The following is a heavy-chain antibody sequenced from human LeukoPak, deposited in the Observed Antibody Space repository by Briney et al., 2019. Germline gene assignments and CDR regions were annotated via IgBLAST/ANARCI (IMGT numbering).Heavy chain of an antibody. D-gene: IGHD1-7*01. J-gene: IGHJ4*02. CDR3: ARDPDAGTTDY. CDR1: GFTFNTYW. V-gene: IGHV3-7*01. CDR2: INEHGSEA. Sequence: GGSLRLSCAASGFTFNTYWMSWVRLAPGKGLEWAANINEHGSEAFYVDSVRGRFTISRDNAKNSLYLQMNSLRAEDTAVYYCARDPDAGTTDYWGQGTLVTVSS.